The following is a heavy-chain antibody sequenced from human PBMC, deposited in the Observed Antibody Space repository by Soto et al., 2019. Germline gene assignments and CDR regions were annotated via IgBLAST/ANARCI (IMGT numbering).Heavy chain of an antibody. D-gene: IGHD2-21*01. V-gene: IGHV3-33*01. Sequence: LRLSCAASGFTFSNYGMHWVRQAPGKGLEWVAVIWYDGNNKYYADSVKGRFTISRDNSNNTLYVQMTSLRAEDTAVYYCARGLHSLFDYWGQGTLVTVSS. J-gene: IGHJ4*02. CDR3: ARGLHSLFDY. CDR1: GFTFSNYG. CDR2: IWYDGNNK.